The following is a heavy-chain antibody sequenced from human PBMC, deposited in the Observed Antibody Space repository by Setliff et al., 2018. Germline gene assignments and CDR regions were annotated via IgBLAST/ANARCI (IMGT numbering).Heavy chain of an antibody. CDR2: IYTSWST. CDR1: GDSISSRRSY. V-gene: IGHV4-61*09. D-gene: IGHD3-22*01. Sequence: SETLSLTCTVSGDSISSRRSYWGWFRQPAGKGLEWIGQIYTSWSTNYNPSLKSRVTISLDTSKNQFSLELRAVTAADTALYYCARAHAWSLPNDNSGYPGWFDPWGQGTLVTVSS. CDR3: ARAHAWSLPNDNSGYPGWFDP. J-gene: IGHJ5*02.